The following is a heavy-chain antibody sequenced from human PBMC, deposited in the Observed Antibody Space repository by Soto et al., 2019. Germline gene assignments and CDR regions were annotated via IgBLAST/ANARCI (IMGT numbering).Heavy chain of an antibody. Sequence: QVQLVESGGGLVKPGGSLRLSCPASGFTFSDYYMSWIRQAPGKGLEWVSYISSSGSTIYYADSVKGRFTISRDNAKNSLYLQMNSLRAEDTAVYYCARDEKYCSSTSCAYYYYYYYMDVWGKGTTVTVSS. CDR2: ISSSGSTI. V-gene: IGHV3-11*01. J-gene: IGHJ6*03. CDR3: ARDEKYCSSTSCAYYYYYYYMDV. D-gene: IGHD2-2*01. CDR1: GFTFSDYY.